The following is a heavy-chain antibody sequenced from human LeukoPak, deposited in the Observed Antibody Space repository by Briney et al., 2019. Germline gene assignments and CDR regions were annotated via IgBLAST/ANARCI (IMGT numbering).Heavy chain of an antibody. CDR3: ASADYGGNSFDY. V-gene: IGHV4-61*02. CDR1: GGSISSGSYY. D-gene: IGHD4-23*01. CDR2: IYTSGST. Sequence: SETLSLTCTVSGGSISSGSYYWSWIRQPAGKGLEWIGRIYTSGSTYYNPSLKSRVTISVDTSKNQFSLKLSSVTAADTAVYYCASADYGGNSFDYWGQGTLVTVSS. J-gene: IGHJ4*02.